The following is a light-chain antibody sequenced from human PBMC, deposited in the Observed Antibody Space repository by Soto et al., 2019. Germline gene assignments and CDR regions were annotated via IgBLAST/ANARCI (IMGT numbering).Light chain of an antibody. V-gene: IGKV3-20*01. CDR2: GAS. CDR3: QQYGASPR. Sequence: DIVLTQPPGTLSLSPGERATLSCRASQSVSSSYLAWYQHKPGQAPRLLIYGASNRATGIPDRFSGSGSGTDFTLTINRLEPEDFAVYFCQQYGASPRFGQGTRLEIK. CDR1: QSVSSSY. J-gene: IGKJ5*01.